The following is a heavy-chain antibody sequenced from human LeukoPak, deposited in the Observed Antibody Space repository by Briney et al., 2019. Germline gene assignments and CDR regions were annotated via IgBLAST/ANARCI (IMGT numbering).Heavy chain of an antibody. D-gene: IGHD2-8*01. J-gene: IGHJ6*03. V-gene: IGHV3-30*02. CDR2: IQYDGSNE. CDR1: GFSFGSYG. CDR3: AKDRCSNGIGCYYYYMDV. Sequence: PGGSLRLSCAASGFSFGSYGMHWVRQAPGKGVEWVAYIQYDGSNEQYADSVKGRFSISRDSSKNILNLQMNSLRAEDTAVYYCAKDRCSNGIGCYYYYMDVWGKGTTVTIYS.